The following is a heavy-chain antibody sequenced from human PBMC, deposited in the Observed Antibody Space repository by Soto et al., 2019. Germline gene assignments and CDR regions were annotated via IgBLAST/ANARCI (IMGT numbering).Heavy chain of an antibody. V-gene: IGHV3-23*01. CDR1: GFTVSSKY. J-gene: IGHJ4*02. Sequence: GGSLRLSCAASGFTVSSKYMSWVRQAPGKGLEWVSLISGSGGDTYYADAVQGRFTISRDNSRNTMYLQMNSLRAEDTAMYYCARILREGLRTYDYWGQGTLVTVSS. CDR3: ARILREGLRTYDY. CDR2: ISGSGGDT. D-gene: IGHD4-17*01.